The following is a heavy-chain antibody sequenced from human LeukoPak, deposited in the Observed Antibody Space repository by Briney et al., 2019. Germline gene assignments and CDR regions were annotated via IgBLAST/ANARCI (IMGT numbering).Heavy chain of an antibody. V-gene: IGHV1-69*13. CDR2: VIPMVGTP. D-gene: IGHD5-12*01. CDR1: GGTFSTYV. CDR3: ARGTDDYIVATTSFEY. Sequence: VASVKVSCKASGGTFSTYVISWVRQAPGQGLERMGGVIPMVGTPNYAQKFQGRLTITADESTSTVYMELSSLRSEDTAVYYCARGTDDYIVATTSFEYWGQGTLVTVSS. J-gene: IGHJ4*02.